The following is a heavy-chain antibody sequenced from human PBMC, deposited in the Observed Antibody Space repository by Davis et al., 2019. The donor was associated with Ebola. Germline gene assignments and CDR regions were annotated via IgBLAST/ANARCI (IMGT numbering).Heavy chain of an antibody. J-gene: IGHJ4*02. CDR2: ISYDGSNK. V-gene: IGHV3-30*18. CDR3: AKDLTYSSSSY. CDR1: GFTFSSYG. Sequence: GGSLKISCAASGFTFSSYGMHWVRQAPGKGLERVAVISYDGSNKYYADSVKGRFTISRDNSKNTLYLQMNSLRAEDTAVYYCAKDLTYSSSSYWGQGTLVTVSS. D-gene: IGHD6-6*01.